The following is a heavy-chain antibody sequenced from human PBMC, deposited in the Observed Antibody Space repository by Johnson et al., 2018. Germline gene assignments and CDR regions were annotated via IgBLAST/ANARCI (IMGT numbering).Heavy chain of an antibody. CDR2: MSYDGSNK. V-gene: IGHV3-30*18. CDR1: GFTFRSYG. Sequence: QVQLVESGGGVVQPGKSLRLSCSASGFTFRSYGMHWVRQAPGKGLEWVAVMSYDGSNKYYADSVKGRFTITIDNSKNTLYLQMNSLKAEDTAVYYCAKGKSDYFDYGGQGTLVTVSS. J-gene: IGHJ4*02. CDR3: AKGKSDYFDY.